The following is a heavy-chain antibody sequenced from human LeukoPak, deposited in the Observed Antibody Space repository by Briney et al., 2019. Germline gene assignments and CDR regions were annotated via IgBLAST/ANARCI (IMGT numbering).Heavy chain of an antibody. CDR2: MNPNSGGS. D-gene: IGHD6-19*01. CDR3: ATRVVAGIPYYFDH. V-gene: IGHV1-2*02. J-gene: IGHJ4*02. CDR1: GYSFTSYY. Sequence: ASVKVSCKASGYSFTSYYMHWVRQAPGQGLEWLGWMNPNSGGSNYAQNFQGRVTMTRDTSIGTAYMELSSLRSDDTAVYYCATRVVAGIPYYFDHWGQGTLVTVSS.